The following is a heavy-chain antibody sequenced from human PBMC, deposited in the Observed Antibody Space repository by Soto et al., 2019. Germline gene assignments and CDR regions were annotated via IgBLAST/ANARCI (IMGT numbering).Heavy chain of an antibody. CDR2: IYRNGGT. Sequence: QVQLQESGPGLVKPSGTLSLTCAVSGGSISSNDWWSWVRQPPGKGLEWIGEIYRNGGTNYNPSLKSRVSISVDKSNNQFSLKLTSVTAADTAVYYCASGEAPLEDYWGQGTLVTVSS. V-gene: IGHV4-4*02. J-gene: IGHJ4*02. CDR1: GGSISSNDW. D-gene: IGHD1-1*01. CDR3: ASGEAPLEDY.